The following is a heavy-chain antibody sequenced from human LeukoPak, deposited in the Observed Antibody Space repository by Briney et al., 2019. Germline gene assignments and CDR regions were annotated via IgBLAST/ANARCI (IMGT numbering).Heavy chain of an antibody. Sequence: GGSLRLSCAASGFTFSSYAMSWVRQAPGKGLEWVSAISGSGGSTYYADSVKGRFTISRDNFKNILYLQMNSLRAEDTAVYYCAKDRDDSSGFYHDYWGQGTLLTVSS. CDR3: AKDRDDSSGFYHDY. CDR1: GFTFSSYA. CDR2: ISGSGGST. J-gene: IGHJ4*02. D-gene: IGHD3-22*01. V-gene: IGHV3-23*01.